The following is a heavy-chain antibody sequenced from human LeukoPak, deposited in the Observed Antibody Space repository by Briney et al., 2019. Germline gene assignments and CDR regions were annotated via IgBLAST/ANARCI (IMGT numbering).Heavy chain of an antibody. J-gene: IGHJ3*02. CDR3: AKARGLIGGAFDI. V-gene: IGHV3-43*01. CDR1: GFIFDDYL. CDR2: ISWDGGVT. D-gene: IGHD3-22*01. Sequence: GGSLRLSCAASGFIFDDYLIHWVRQRPGKGLEWVSLISWDGGVTYHADSVKGRFTISRDNSKNSLYLQMNSLRTEDTALYYCAKARGLIGGAFDIWGQGTMVTVSS.